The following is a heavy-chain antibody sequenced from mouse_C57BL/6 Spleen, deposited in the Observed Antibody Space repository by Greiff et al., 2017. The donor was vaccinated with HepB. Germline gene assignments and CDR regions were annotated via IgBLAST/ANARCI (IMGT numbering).Heavy chain of an antibody. Sequence: VQLQQPGAELVRPGSSVKLSCKASGYTFTSYWMDWVKQRPGRGLEWIGNIYPSGSDTKYNEKFKDKATLTVDKSSSTAYMQRSSLTSEDSAVCYCARVGDDYAFACWGQGTLVTVSA. CDR1: GYTFTSYW. V-gene: IGHV1-61*01. CDR3: ARVGDDYAFAC. CDR2: IYPSGSDT. J-gene: IGHJ3*01. D-gene: IGHD2-4*01.